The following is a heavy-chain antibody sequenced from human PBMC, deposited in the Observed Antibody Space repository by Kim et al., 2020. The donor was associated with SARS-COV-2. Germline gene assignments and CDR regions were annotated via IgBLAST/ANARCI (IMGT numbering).Heavy chain of an antibody. CDR1: GFTFSKFG. D-gene: IGHD3-10*01. Sequence: GGSLRLSCAASGFTFSKFGMSWVRQAPGKGLEWVSAISGSGGITDHADSVKGRFTISRDNSKNTLYLLMSSLRAEDSAVYYCAKRGGSGTRLFYYYNMDV. CDR2: ISGSGGIT. V-gene: IGHV3-23*01. CDR3: AKRGGSGTRLFYYYNMDV. J-gene: IGHJ6*03.